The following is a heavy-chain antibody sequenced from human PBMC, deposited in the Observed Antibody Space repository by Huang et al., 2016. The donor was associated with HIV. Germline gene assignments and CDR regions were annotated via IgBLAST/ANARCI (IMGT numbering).Heavy chain of an antibody. D-gene: IGHD3-10*01. J-gene: IGHJ3*01. CDR1: GYTFTNYD. CDR2: KNTKSGNV. CDR3: ARGFGINYNHEAFDV. V-gene: IGHV1-8*01. Sequence: QIQLAQSGAEVKKPGASVKVSCTASGYTFTNYDINWVRQASGQGVEWMGWKNTKSGNVGYTKKFQGRVAILRNSAINTSYLEVTSLTSEDTAVYYCARGFGINYNHEAFDVWGQGTMVTVSS.